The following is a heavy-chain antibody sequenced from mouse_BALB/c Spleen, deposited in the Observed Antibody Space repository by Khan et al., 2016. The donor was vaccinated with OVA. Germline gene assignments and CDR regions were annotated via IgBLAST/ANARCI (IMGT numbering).Heavy chain of an antibody. V-gene: IGHV2-6-1*01. CDR1: GFSLTDYG. D-gene: IGHD2-10*01. CDR3: ARQTYYHYYIMDY. CDR2: IWSDGST. J-gene: IGHJ4*01. Sequence: VQLVESGPGLVAPSQSLSITCTISGFSLTDYGVHWVRQPPGRGLEWLVVIWSDGSTTYNSALKSRLSIIKDNSKSQIFLKMNSLQTDDTAMYYCARQTYYHYYIMDYWGQGTSVTVSS.